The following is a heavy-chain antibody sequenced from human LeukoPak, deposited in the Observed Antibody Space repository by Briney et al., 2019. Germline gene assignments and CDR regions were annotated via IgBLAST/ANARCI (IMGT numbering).Heavy chain of an antibody. V-gene: IGHV4-4*07. CDR3: ARESGSMRWFDP. CDR2: MSTSGNS. D-gene: IGHD6-25*01. J-gene: IGHJ5*02. Sequence: SETLSLTCTGSGGSISGYYWSWIRQPAGKGLEWIGRMSTSGNSNYTPSLVSRVTMSVDTSKNQFSLNLSSVTAADTAVYYCARESGSMRWFDPWGQGTLVTVSS. CDR1: GGSISGYY.